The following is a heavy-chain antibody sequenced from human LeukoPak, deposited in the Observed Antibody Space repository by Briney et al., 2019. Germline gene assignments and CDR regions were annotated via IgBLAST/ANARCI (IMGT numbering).Heavy chain of an antibody. CDR2: IDRDGSST. Sequence: GGSLRLSCAASGFPFSNYWMHWVRQPPGKGLVWVSRIDRDGSSTSYADSVKDRFTISRDNAKNTLYLQMNDLRAEDTALYYCARDRAATDLDYWGQGTLVTVSS. D-gene: IGHD6-13*01. CDR3: ARDRAATDLDY. J-gene: IGHJ4*02. V-gene: IGHV3-74*01. CDR1: GFPFSNYW.